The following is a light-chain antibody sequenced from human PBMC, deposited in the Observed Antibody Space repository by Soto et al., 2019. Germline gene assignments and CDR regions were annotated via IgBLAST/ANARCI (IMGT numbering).Light chain of an antibody. Sequence: DIQLTQSPSFLSASVGDRVTITCRASQGISSYLAGYQQKPGKAPKLLIYAASTLQSGVPSRFSGSGSGTEFTLTISSLQPEDFATYYCQQHNSYPPWTFGQGTKVEIK. V-gene: IGKV1-9*01. CDR3: QQHNSYPPWT. CDR2: AAS. CDR1: QGISSY. J-gene: IGKJ1*01.